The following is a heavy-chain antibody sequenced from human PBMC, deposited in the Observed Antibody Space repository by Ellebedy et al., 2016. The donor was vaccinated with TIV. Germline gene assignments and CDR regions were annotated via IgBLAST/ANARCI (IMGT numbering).Heavy chain of an antibody. V-gene: IGHV3-23*01. CDR1: GISLRSYA. CDR3: AKLPVAYNWNYADDY. CDR2: IGGTGGTT. J-gene: IGHJ4*02. D-gene: IGHD1-7*01. Sequence: GESLKISCAASGISLRSYAMSWVRPAPGKGLEWVSTIGGTGGTTYYRESVKGRFTVSRDTSRNTLYLQMRSLRAEDTAVYDCAKLPVAYNWNYADDYWGQGTLVTVSS.